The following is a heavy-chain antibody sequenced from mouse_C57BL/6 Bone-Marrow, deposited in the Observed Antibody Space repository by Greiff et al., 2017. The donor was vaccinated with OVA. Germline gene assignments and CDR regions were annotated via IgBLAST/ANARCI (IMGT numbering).Heavy chain of an antibody. CDR2: IYPRSGNT. CDR3: ARWATTVVFDY. D-gene: IGHD1-1*01. J-gene: IGHJ2*01. V-gene: IGHV1-81*01. CDR1: GYTFTSYG. Sequence: VQLVESGAELARPGASVKLSCKASGYTFTSYGISWVKQRTGQGLEWIGEIYPRSGNTYYNEKFKGKATLTADKSSSTAYMELRSLTSEDSAVYFCARWATTVVFDYWGQGTTLTVSS.